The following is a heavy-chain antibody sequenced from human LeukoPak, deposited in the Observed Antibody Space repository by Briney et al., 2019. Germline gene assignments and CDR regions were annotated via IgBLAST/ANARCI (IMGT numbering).Heavy chain of an antibody. V-gene: IGHV4-59*01. CDR2: IYYSGST. Sequence: PSETLSLTCTVSGGSISSYYWSWIRKPPGKGLEWIGYIYYSGSTNYNPSLKSRVTISVDTSKNQFSLKLSSVTAADTAVYYCARIGNGYFDYWGQGTLFTVSS. D-gene: IGHD4-23*01. CDR1: GGSISSYY. J-gene: IGHJ4*02. CDR3: ARIGNGYFDY.